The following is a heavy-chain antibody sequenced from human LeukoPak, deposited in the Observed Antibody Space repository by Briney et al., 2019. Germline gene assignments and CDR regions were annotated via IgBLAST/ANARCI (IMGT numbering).Heavy chain of an antibody. V-gene: IGHV4-4*07. J-gene: IGHJ6*03. CDR1: GGSISSYY. CDR3: ARGGDCSGGSCLPPFFYYYYYMDV. D-gene: IGHD2-15*01. CDR2: IYTSGST. Sequence: SETLSLTCTVSGGSISSYYWSWIRQPAGKGLEWIGRIYTSGSTNYNPSLKSRVTMSVDTSKNQFSLKLSSVTAADTAVYYCARGGDCSGGSCLPPFFYYYYYMDVWGKGTTGTVSS.